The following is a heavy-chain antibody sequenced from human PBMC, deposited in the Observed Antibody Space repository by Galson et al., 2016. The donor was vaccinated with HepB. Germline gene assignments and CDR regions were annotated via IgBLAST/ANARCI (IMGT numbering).Heavy chain of an antibody. D-gene: IGHD3-9*01. CDR1: GFSFSDAR. CDR2: IKRKTDGGTT. Sequence: SLRLSCAASGFSFSDARMNWVRQAPGKGREWVGRIKRKTDGGTTDYAAPVKGRFISSRDDSKNTLYLQLNSLNTEDTAVYYCTTDGLLRYCDWLSSASDYWGQGTLVTVSS. V-gene: IGHV3-15*07. J-gene: IGHJ4*02. CDR3: TTDGLLRYCDWLSSASDY.